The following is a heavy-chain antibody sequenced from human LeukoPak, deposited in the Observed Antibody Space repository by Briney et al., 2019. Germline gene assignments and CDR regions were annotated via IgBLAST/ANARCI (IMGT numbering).Heavy chain of an antibody. V-gene: IGHV4-34*01. CDR1: GGSFSGYY. CDR3: ARGGLRVWYSSGWHWFDP. Sequence: SETLSLICAVYGGSFSGYYWSWIRQPPGKGLEWIGEINHSGSTNYNPSLKSRVTISVDTSKNQFSLKLSSVTAADTAVYYCARGGLRVWYSSGWHWFDPWGQGTLVTVSS. D-gene: IGHD6-19*01. J-gene: IGHJ5*02. CDR2: INHSGST.